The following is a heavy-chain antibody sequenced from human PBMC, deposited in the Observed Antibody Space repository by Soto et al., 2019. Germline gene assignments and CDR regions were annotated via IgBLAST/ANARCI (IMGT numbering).Heavy chain of an antibody. V-gene: IGHV4-34*01. CDR2: INHSGST. CDR1: GGSFSGYY. J-gene: IGHJ4*02. D-gene: IGHD2-2*01. CDR3: ARGYCSSTSCYVGY. Sequence: SETLSLTCAVYGGSFSGYYWSWIRQPPGKGLEWIGEINHSGSTNYNPSLKSRVTISVDTSKNQFSLKLSSVTAADTAVYYCARGYCSSTSCYVGYWGQGTLVTVS.